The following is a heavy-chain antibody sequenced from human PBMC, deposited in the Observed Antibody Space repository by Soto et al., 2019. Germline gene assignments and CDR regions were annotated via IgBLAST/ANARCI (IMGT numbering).Heavy chain of an antibody. CDR1: GFTFSNYW. CDR2: IKEDGSDK. V-gene: IGHV3-7*01. J-gene: IGHJ4*02. Sequence: GGSLRLSCAASGFTFSNYWMSWVRQAPGKGLEWVANIKEDGSDKYYVDSVKGRFTISRDNAKNSLYLQMNSLRAEDTAVYYCARDPVVPAATEFDCWGQGTLVTVSS. D-gene: IGHD2-15*01. CDR3: ARDPVVPAATEFDC.